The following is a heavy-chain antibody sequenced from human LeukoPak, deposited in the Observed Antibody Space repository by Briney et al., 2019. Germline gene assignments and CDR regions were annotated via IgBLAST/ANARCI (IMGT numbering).Heavy chain of an antibody. D-gene: IGHD3-22*01. CDR1: GGSISRSNW. J-gene: IGHJ4*02. V-gene: IGHV4-4*02. CDR3: ARRDYYDNTDDDYHSFEY. Sequence: SETLSLTCAVSGGSISRSNWWSWVRQSPQKGLEWIGEIYDNGSTNYNPSLKSRVTISVDKSTNQFSLRLNSVTAADTAVYYCARRDYYDNTDDDYHSFEYWGQGALVTVSS. CDR2: IYDNGST.